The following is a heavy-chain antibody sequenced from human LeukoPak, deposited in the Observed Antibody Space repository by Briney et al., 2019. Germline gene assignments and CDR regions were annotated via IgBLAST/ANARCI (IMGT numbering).Heavy chain of an antibody. CDR1: GGSFSGDY. CDR2: INHSGST. CDR3: ARRPRYSSGWYYFDS. V-gene: IGHV4-34*01. J-gene: IGHJ4*02. D-gene: IGHD6-19*01. Sequence: AETLSLTCAVYGGSFSGDYWNWIRQRPGKGLEWIGEINHSGSTNSNPSLKSRVTISVDRSKNQFSLKLSSVTAADTAVYYCARRPRYSSGWYYFDSWGQGTLVTVSS.